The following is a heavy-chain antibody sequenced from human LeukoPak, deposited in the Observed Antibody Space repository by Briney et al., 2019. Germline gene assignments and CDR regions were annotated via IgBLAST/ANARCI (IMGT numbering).Heavy chain of an antibody. Sequence: SETLSLTCTVSGGSISSGDYYWSWIRQPPGKGLEWIGYIYYSGSTYYNPSLKSRVTISVDTSKNQFSLKLSSVTAADTAVYYYARGGGYYGSGSYFYWGQGTLVTVSS. V-gene: IGHV4-30-4*01. CDR1: GGSISSGDYY. J-gene: IGHJ4*02. CDR2: IYYSGST. CDR3: ARGGGYYGSGSYFY. D-gene: IGHD3-10*01.